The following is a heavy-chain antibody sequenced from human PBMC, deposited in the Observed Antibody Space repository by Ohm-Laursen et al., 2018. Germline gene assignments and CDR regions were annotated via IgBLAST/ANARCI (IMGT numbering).Heavy chain of an antibody. J-gene: IGHJ4*02. V-gene: IGHV4-31*11. CDR2: VSYSENT. Sequence: TPSLTCAVSGGSFSSADYYWSWIRHHPGKGLEWIGYVSYSENTYYNPSLKSRLLISVDRSKNQFSLKLSSVIAADTAMYYCARHASVTGLDYWGQGTLVTVSS. D-gene: IGHD6-19*01. CDR1: GGSFSSADYY. CDR3: ARHASVTGLDY.